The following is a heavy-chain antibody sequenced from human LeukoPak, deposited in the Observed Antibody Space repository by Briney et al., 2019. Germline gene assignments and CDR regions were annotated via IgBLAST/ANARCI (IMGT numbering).Heavy chain of an antibody. Sequence: PSETLSLTCAVYGGSFSGYYWSWIRQPPGKGLEWIGEINHSGSTNYNPSLKSRVTISVDTSKSQFSLKLSSVTAADTAVYYCSYYYYDSSGYYSFDYWGQGTLVTVSS. J-gene: IGHJ4*02. CDR2: INHSGST. D-gene: IGHD3-22*01. CDR3: SYYYYDSSGYYSFDY. V-gene: IGHV4-34*01. CDR1: GGSFSGYY.